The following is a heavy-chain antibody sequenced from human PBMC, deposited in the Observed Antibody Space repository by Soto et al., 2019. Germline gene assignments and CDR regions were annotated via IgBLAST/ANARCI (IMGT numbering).Heavy chain of an antibody. Sequence: GGSLRLSCAASGFTFSSYGMHWVRQAPGKGLEWVAVISYDGSNKYYADSVKGRFTISRDNSKNTLYLQMNSLRAEDTAVYYCAKARDDIVVVPADTPGGFDPWGQGTLVTVSS. J-gene: IGHJ5*02. D-gene: IGHD2-2*01. V-gene: IGHV3-30*18. CDR3: AKARDDIVVVPADTPGGFDP. CDR1: GFTFSSYG. CDR2: ISYDGSNK.